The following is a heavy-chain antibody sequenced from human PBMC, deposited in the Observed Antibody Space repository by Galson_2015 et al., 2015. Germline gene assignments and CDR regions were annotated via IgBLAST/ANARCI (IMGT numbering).Heavy chain of an antibody. D-gene: IGHD1-26*01. CDR2: ISTSSSTI. J-gene: IGHJ4*01. CDR3: ARRFRQCQGSVDY. V-gene: IGHV3-48*02. CDR1: GITLSSYR. Sequence: SLRLSCAAFGITLSSYRMNWVRQAPGKGLEWVSYISTSSSTIYYADSVKGRFTISRDNAKNPLYLQMNSLRDEDTAVYYCARRFRQCQGSVDYSGPCTRVT.